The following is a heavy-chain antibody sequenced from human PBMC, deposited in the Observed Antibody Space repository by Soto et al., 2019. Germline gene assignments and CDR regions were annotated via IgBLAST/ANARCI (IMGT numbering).Heavy chain of an antibody. V-gene: IGHV4-30-2*01. CDR3: XXXXGPPYPDAFDI. J-gene: IGHJ3*02. D-gene: IGHD2-2*01. CDR2: IYHSGST. Sequence: QLQLQESGSGLVKPSQTLSLTCAVSGGSISSGGYSWSWIRQPPGKGLEWIGYIYHSGSTYYNPSLKSRVTISVDRSKNQFSLKLSSVTAADTAXXXXXXXXGPPYPDAFDIWGQGTMVTX. CDR1: GGSISSGGYS.